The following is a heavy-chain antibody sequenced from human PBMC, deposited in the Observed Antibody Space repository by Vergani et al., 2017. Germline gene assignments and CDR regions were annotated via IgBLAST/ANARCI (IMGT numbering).Heavy chain of an antibody. CDR1: GFTFSSYS. V-gene: IGHV3-21*01. J-gene: IGHJ4*02. Sequence: EVQLVESGGGLVKPGGSLRLSCAASGFTFSSYSMNWVRQAPGKGLEWVSSISSSSSYIYYADSVKCRFTISRDNAKNSLYLQMNSLRAEDTAVYYCAREDRGYGAARKPAPGYWGQGTLVTVSS. D-gene: IGHD6-6*01. CDR3: AREDRGYGAARKPAPGY. CDR2: ISSSSSYI.